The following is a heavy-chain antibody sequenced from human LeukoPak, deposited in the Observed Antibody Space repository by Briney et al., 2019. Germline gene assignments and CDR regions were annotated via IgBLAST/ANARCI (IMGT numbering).Heavy chain of an antibody. Sequence: SETLSLTCAVYGGSFSGYYWSWIRQPPGKGLEWIGEINHSGSTNYNPSLKSRVTISVDTSKNQFSLRLSSVTAADTAVYYCARGRYSDYWGQGTLVTVSS. V-gene: IGHV4-34*01. CDR3: ARGRYSDY. CDR2: INHSGST. J-gene: IGHJ4*02. CDR1: GGSFSGYY.